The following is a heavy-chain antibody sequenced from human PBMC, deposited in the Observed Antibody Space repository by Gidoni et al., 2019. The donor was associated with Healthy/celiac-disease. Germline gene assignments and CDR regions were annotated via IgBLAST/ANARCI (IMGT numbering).Heavy chain of an antibody. Sequence: QVQLQESGPGLVQPSETLSLTCTVSGVSISSYYWSWIRQPPGKGLEWIGYIYYSGSTNYNPSLKSRVTISVDTSKNQFSLKLSSVTAADTAVYYCARSSSGWYGQAGIDYWGQGTLVTVSS. J-gene: IGHJ4*02. CDR3: ARSSSGWYGQAGIDY. D-gene: IGHD6-19*01. V-gene: IGHV4-59*08. CDR1: GVSISSYY. CDR2: IYYSGST.